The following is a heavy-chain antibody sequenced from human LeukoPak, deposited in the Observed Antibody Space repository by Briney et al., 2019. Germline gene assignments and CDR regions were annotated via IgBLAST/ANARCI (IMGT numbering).Heavy chain of an antibody. CDR2: IDHSGST. V-gene: IGHV4-34*01. CDR1: GGSFSGYY. Sequence: SETLSLTCAVYGGSFSGYYWSWIRQPPGKGLEWIGEIDHSGSTKYNPSLKSRVTISLDTSKNQFFLKLSSVTAADTAVYYCARWGSSSGRYYFDSWGQGTLVIVSS. J-gene: IGHJ4*02. CDR3: ARWGSSSGRYYFDS. D-gene: IGHD3-16*01.